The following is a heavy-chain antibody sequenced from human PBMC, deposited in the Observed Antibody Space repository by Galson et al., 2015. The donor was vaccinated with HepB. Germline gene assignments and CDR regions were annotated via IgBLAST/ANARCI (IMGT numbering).Heavy chain of an antibody. CDR3: ARGSDYYDSSGLQP. Sequence: CAISGDSVSSNSAAWNWIRQSPSRGLEWLGRTYYRSKWYNDYAVSVKSRITINPDTSKNQFSLQLNSVTPEDTAVYYCARGSDYYDSSGLQPWGQGTLVTVSS. V-gene: IGHV6-1*01. D-gene: IGHD3-22*01. CDR2: TYYRSKWYN. CDR1: GDSVSSNSAA. J-gene: IGHJ5*02.